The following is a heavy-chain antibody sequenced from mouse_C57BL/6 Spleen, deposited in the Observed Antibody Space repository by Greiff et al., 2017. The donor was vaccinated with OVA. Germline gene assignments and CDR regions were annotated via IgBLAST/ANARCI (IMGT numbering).Heavy chain of an antibody. D-gene: IGHD2-5*01. CDR2: IYPGSGST. CDR1: GYTFTSYW. CDR3: ARGDSKAD. V-gene: IGHV1-55*01. J-gene: IGHJ3*01. Sequence: QVQLQQPGAELVKPGASVKMSCKASGYTFTSYWITWVKQRPGQGLEWLGDIYPGSGSTNYNEKFKSTATLTVDTSSSTAYMQLSSLTSEDSAVYYCARGDSKADWGQGTLVTVAA.